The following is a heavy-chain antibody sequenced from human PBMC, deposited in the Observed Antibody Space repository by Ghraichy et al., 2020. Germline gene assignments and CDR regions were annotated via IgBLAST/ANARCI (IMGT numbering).Heavy chain of an antibody. CDR2: ISAHNGNT. D-gene: IGHD6-13*01. Sequence: ASVKVSCKASGYTFTSYGISWVRQAPGQGLEWMGWISAHNGNTNYAQKLQGRVTMTTDTSTSTAYMELRSLRSDDTAVYYCARDLWVAAAGTRYPNSPFDYWGQGTLVTVSS. CDR3: ARDLWVAAAGTRYPNSPFDY. CDR1: GYTFTSYG. V-gene: IGHV1-18*01. J-gene: IGHJ4*02.